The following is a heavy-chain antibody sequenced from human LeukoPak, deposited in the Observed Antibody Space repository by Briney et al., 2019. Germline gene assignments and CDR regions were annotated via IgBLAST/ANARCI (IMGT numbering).Heavy chain of an antibody. D-gene: IGHD3-10*01. J-gene: IGHJ4*02. CDR3: ARDWSGNVAIDY. Sequence: SQTLSLTCAISGDSFSSNSGAWNWIRQSPSRGLEWLGRIYYRSKWKKDYAVSGGSRITINPDTSKNQFSLQLSSVTPEDTAVYYCARDWSGNVAIDYWGQGTLVTVSS. V-gene: IGHV6-1*01. CDR1: GDSFSSNSGA. CDR2: IYYRSKWKK.